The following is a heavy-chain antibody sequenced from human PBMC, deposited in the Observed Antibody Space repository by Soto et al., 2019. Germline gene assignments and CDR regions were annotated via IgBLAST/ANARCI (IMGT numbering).Heavy chain of an antibody. Sequence: SVKVSCKASGGTFSSYAISWVRQAPGQGLEWMGGIIPIFGTANYAQKFQGRVTITADESTSTAYMELSSLRSEDTAVYYCASLVPAAFYYGMDVWGQGTTVTVSS. CDR3: ASLVPAAFYYGMDV. J-gene: IGHJ6*02. V-gene: IGHV1-69*13. CDR1: GGTFSSYA. CDR2: IIPIFGTA. D-gene: IGHD2-2*01.